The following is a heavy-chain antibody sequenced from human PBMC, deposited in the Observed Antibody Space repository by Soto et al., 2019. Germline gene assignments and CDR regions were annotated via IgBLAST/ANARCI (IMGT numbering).Heavy chain of an antibody. CDR2: ISAYNGNT. V-gene: IGHV1-18*01. J-gene: IGHJ4*02. D-gene: IGHD2-2*01. Sequence: ASVKVSCKASGYTFTSYGISWVRQAPGQGLEWMGWISAYNGNTNYAQKLQGRVTMTTDTSTSTAYMELRSLRSDDTAVYYCARGRYCSSTSCFLGLGLYYFDYWGQGTLVTVSS. CDR3: ARGRYCSSTSCFLGLGLYYFDY. CDR1: GYTFTSYG.